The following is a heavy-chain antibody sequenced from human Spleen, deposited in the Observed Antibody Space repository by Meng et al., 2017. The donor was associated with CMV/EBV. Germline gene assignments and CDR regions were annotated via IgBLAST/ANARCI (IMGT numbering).Heavy chain of an antibody. D-gene: IGHD3-9*01. J-gene: IGHJ4*02. CDR3: AVNYDILTGYFDY. CDR2: ISAYNGNT. Sequence: KAYGYTFTSYGISWVRQAPGQGLEWMGWISAYNGNTNYAQKLQGRVTMTTDTSTSTAYMELRSLRSDDTAVYYCAVNYDILTGYFDYWGQGTLVTVSS. V-gene: IGHV1-18*01. CDR1: GYTFTSYG.